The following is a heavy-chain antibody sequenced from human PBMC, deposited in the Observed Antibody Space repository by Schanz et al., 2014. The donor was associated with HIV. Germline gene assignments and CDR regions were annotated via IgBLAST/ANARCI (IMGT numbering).Heavy chain of an antibody. CDR2: MRGSDDST. V-gene: IGHV3-23*01. CDR1: GFTFSSYA. D-gene: IGHD6-19*01. J-gene: IGHJ4*02. CDR3: AKTSYGWYFDY. Sequence: EVQLLESGGGLKHPGGSLRLSCAASGFTFSSYALNWVRQAPGKGLEWVSGMRGSDDSTFYADSVKGRFTISRDNSKNTLYFQMNSLRAEDTAIYYCAKTSYGWYFDYWGQGTLVTVSS.